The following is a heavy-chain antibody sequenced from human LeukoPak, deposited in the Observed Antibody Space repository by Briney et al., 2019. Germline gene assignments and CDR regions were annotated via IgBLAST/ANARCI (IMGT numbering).Heavy chain of an antibody. D-gene: IGHD3-9*01. CDR1: GYTFTSYG. CDR3: ARMGDILTGYALDY. CDR2: ISAYNGNT. J-gene: IGHJ4*02. V-gene: IGHV1-18*04. Sequence: GASVKVSCKASGYTFTSYGISWVRQAPGQGLEWMGWISAYNGNTNYAQKLQGRVAMTTDTSTSTAYMELRSLRPDDTAVYYCARMGDILTGYALDYWGQGTLVTVSS.